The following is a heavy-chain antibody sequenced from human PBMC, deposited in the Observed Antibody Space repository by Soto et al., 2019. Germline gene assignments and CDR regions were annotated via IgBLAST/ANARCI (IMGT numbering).Heavy chain of an antibody. D-gene: IGHD3-22*01. CDR2: IIPIFGTA. CDR3: ARSYYYDSSGYYGTFDY. CDR1: GYTFTTYD. J-gene: IGHJ4*02. V-gene: IGHV1-69*13. Sequence: SVKVSCKASGYTFTTYDINWVRQAPGQGLEWMGGIIPIFGTANYAQKYQGRVTITADESTSTAYMELSSLRSEDTAVYYCARSYYYDSSGYYGTFDYWGQGTLVTVSS.